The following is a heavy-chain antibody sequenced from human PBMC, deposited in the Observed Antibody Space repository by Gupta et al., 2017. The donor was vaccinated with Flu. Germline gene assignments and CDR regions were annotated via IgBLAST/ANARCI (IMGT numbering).Heavy chain of an antibody. V-gene: IGHV3-9*01. J-gene: IGHJ4*02. D-gene: IGHD4-17*01. Sequence: EVQLVESGGGLVQPGRSLRLSCAASGFTFDDYVMHWVRQAPGKGLEWVSGISWNSATIGYADSVKGRFTISRDNAKNSLYLQMNSLRAEDTALYYCAKDKGGYGDYSLFFDYWGQGTLVTVSS. CDR2: ISWNSATI. CDR3: AKDKGGYGDYSLFFDY. CDR1: GFTFDDYV.